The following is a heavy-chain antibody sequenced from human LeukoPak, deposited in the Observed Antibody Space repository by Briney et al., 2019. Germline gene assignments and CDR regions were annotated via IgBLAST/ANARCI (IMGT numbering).Heavy chain of an antibody. CDR2: ITSSGSAI. CDR1: GFTFSTYS. D-gene: IGHD5-12*01. V-gene: IGHV3-48*04. CDR3: ARDNRGYDY. J-gene: IGHJ4*02. Sequence: GGSLRLSCAASGFTFSTYSMNWVRQAPGKGLEWISYITSSGSAIYYTDSVKGRFTVSRDNAKNSLYLQMNSLRAEDTAVYYCARDNRGYDYWGQGTLVTVSS.